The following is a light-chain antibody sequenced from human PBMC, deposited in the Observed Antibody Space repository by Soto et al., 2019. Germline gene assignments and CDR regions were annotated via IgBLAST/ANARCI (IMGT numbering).Light chain of an antibody. CDR2: GAS. CDR1: QSVSINY. CDR3: QQYGDSLSIT. J-gene: IGKJ1*01. Sequence: EIVLTQSPGTLSLSPGERATLSGRASQSVSINYLAWYQQKPVQAPRLLIYGASSRATGIPDRFSGGGSGTDFTLTISSLEPEDFAVYYCQQYGDSLSITFGQGTKVDIK. V-gene: IGKV3-20*01.